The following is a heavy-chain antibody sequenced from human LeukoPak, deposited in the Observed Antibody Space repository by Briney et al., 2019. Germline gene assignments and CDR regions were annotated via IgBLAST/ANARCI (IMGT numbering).Heavy chain of an antibody. CDR2: IIPIFGTA. CDR1: GGTFSSYA. V-gene: IGHV1-69*13. D-gene: IGHD2-21*02. CDR3: ARGRAYCGGDCYSDFDY. Sequence: SVKVSCKASGGTFSSYAISWVRQAPGQGLEWMGGIIPIFGTANYAQKFQGRVTITADESTSTAYMELSSLRSEDTAVYYCARGRAYCGGDCYSDFDYWGQGTLVTVSS. J-gene: IGHJ4*02.